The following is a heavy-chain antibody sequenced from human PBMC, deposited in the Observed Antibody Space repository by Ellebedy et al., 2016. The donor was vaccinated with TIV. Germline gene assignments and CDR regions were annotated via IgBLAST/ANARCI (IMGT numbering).Heavy chain of an antibody. J-gene: IGHJ4*02. Sequence: AASVKVSCKASGYTFTSYYMHWARQAPGQGLEWMGIINPSGGSTSYAQKFQGRVTMTRDTSISTAYMELSRLRSDDTAVYYCARCTMVRGVLYDYWGQGTLVTVSS. D-gene: IGHD3-10*01. CDR3: ARCTMVRGVLYDY. CDR2: INPSGGST. CDR1: GYTFTSYY. V-gene: IGHV1-46*01.